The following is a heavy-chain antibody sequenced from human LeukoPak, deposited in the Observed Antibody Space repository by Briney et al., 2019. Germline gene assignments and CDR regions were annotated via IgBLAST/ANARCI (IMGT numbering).Heavy chain of an antibody. CDR3: ASPLRAYDSRHFDY. CDR2: IKSKIDGGTR. D-gene: IGHD3-22*01. CDR1: GFTFRNAW. V-gene: IGHV3-15*01. J-gene: IGHJ4*02. Sequence: GGSLRLSCAASGFTFRNAWMSWVRQAPGKGLEWVGRIKSKIDGGTRDFTAPVKGRFTISRDDSIDQLYLQMNSLRAEDTAVYYCASPLRAYDSRHFDYWGQGTLVTVSS.